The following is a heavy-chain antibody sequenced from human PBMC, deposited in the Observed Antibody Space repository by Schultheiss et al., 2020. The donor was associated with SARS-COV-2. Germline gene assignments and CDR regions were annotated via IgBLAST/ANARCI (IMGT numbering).Heavy chain of an antibody. CDR3: ARGRRGYSYRNDAFDI. CDR1: GYTFTSYG. D-gene: IGHD5-18*01. V-gene: IGHV1-46*01. J-gene: IGHJ3*02. CDR2: INPSGGST. Sequence: ASVKVSCKASGYTFTSYGISWVRQAPGQGLEWMGIINPSGGSTSYAQKFQGRVTMTRDTSTSTVYMELRSLRSDDTAVYYCARGRRGYSYRNDAFDIWGQGTVVTVSS.